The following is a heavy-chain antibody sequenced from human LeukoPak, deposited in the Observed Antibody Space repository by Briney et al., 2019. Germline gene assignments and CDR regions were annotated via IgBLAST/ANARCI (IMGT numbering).Heavy chain of an antibody. CDR3: ARGRVAAAVFVL. Sequence: ASVKVSCRASGYTFTGYYMHWVRQAPGQGIEWMGWINPNSGGTNYAQKFQGRVSMTRDTSISTAYMELSRLRSDDTAVYYCARGRVAAAVFVLWGQGTLVTVSS. D-gene: IGHD6-13*01. V-gene: IGHV1-2*02. CDR2: INPNSGGT. J-gene: IGHJ4*02. CDR1: GYTFTGYY.